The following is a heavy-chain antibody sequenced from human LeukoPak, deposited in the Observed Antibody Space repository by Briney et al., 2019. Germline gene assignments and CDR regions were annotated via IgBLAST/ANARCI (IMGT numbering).Heavy chain of an antibody. J-gene: IGHJ4*02. V-gene: IGHV1-24*01. Sequence: EASVKVSCKVSGYTLTELSMHWVRRAPGKGLEWMGGFDPEDGETIYAQKFQGRVTMTEDTSTDTAYMELSSLRSEDTAVYYCATLRPDSSGKYYFDYWGQGTLVTVSS. CDR3: ATLRPDSSGKYYFDY. CDR1: GYTLTELS. D-gene: IGHD3-22*01. CDR2: FDPEDGET.